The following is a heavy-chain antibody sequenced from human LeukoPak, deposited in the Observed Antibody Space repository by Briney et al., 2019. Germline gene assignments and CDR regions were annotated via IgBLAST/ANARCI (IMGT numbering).Heavy chain of an antibody. D-gene: IGHD4/OR15-4a*01. Sequence: ASVKVSCKASGYTFTDYYLHWVRQAPGQGLEWMGWINPNSGDTDYAQKFQGRVTMTRDTSISTAYMELSRLRYDDTAVYYCARGGALDPNMGAFDIWGQGTMVTVSS. CDR3: ARGGALDPNMGAFDI. CDR2: INPNSGDT. V-gene: IGHV1-2*02. J-gene: IGHJ3*02. CDR1: GYTFTDYY.